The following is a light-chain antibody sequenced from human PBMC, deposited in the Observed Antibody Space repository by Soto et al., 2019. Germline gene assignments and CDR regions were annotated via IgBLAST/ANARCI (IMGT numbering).Light chain of an antibody. CDR2: GAS. J-gene: IGKJ1*01. CDR3: QQYNNWWT. V-gene: IGKV3-15*01. Sequence: EIVMTQSPATLSVSQGERATLSCRASQSVSSSLAWYQQKPGQAPRLLIYGASTRATGIPARFSGSGSETDFTLTISSLQSEDSAVYYCQQYNNWWTFGQGTKVEIK. CDR1: QSVSSS.